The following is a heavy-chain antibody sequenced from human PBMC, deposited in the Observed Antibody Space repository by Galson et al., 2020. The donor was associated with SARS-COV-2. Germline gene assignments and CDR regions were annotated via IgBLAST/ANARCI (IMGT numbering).Heavy chain of an antibody. D-gene: IGHD2-2*01. Sequence: SVQVSCKPSGGTFTSYAIRWVRQAPGHGLEWLGVIIPTFGPANYAQQFLGRVTITANQSTSTAYMELSSLRSEDTAVYYCARDRGYCSSTSCADSGYYYYMDVWGKGTTVTVAS. CDR3: ARDRGYCSSTSCADSGYYYYMDV. V-gene: IGHV1-69*13. CDR2: IIPTFGPA. J-gene: IGHJ6*03. CDR1: GGTFTSYA.